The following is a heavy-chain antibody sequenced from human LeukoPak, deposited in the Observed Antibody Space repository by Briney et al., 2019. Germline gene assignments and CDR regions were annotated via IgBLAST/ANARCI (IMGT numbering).Heavy chain of an antibody. CDR1: GFTYSSYG. V-gene: IGHV3-30*18. CDR3: AKFPSYYYGSGNYYSDY. Sequence: GGSLRLSCAASGFTYSSYGMHWVRQAPGKGLEWVAVISYDGSNKYYADSVKGRFTISRDNSKNTLHLQMNSLRAEDTAVYYCAKFPSYYYGSGNYYSDYWGQGTLVTVSS. D-gene: IGHD3-10*01. J-gene: IGHJ4*02. CDR2: ISYDGSNK.